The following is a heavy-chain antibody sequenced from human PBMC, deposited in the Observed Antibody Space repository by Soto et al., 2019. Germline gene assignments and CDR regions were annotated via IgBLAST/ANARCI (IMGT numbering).Heavy chain of an antibody. CDR3: ANDAGSGWTKYYVDY. J-gene: IGHJ4*02. CDR2: ISWNSGSI. CDR1: GFTFDDYA. V-gene: IGHV3-9*01. Sequence: EVQLVESGGGLVQPGRSLRLSCAASGFTFDDYAMHWVRQAPGKGLEWVSGISWNSGSIGYADSVKGRFTISRDNAKNSLYLQMNSLRAEDTALYYCANDAGSGWTKYYVDYWGQGTLVTVSS. D-gene: IGHD6-19*01.